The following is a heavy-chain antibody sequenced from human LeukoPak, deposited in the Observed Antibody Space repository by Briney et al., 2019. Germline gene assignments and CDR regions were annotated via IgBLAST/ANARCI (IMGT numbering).Heavy chain of an antibody. V-gene: IGHV3-30-3*01. CDR2: ISCDGSNK. CDR1: GFTFSSYA. Sequence: GGSLRLSCAASGFTFSSYAMHWVRQAPGKGLEWVAVISCDGSNKYYADSVKGRFTISRDNSKNTLYLRMNSLRAEDTAVYYCATYYYGSGSYYNFDYWGQGTLVTVSS. D-gene: IGHD3-10*01. CDR3: ATYYYGSGSYYNFDY. J-gene: IGHJ4*02.